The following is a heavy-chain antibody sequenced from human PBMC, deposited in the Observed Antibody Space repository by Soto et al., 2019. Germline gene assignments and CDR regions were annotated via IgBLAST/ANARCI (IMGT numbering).Heavy chain of an antibody. Sequence: PSETLSLTCTVSGGSISSSSYCWGWVRQPPGKGLEWIGSISYSGSTYYNPSLKSRVTISVDTSKNQFSLKLSSVTAADTAVYYCAREPKYGGNCPCDAFEIWGQGTMVTVSS. CDR3: AREPKYGGNCPCDAFEI. D-gene: IGHD2-21*01. CDR2: ISYSGST. CDR1: GGSISSSSYC. J-gene: IGHJ3*02. V-gene: IGHV4-39*07.